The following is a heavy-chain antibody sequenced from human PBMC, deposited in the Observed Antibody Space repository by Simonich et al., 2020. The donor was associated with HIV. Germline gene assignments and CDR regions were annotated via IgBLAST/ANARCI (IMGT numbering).Heavy chain of an antibody. CDR3: ARRDRELILYFDY. V-gene: IGHV4-34*01. CDR1: GGSFSGYY. CDR2: INHSGIT. J-gene: IGHJ4*02. D-gene: IGHD3-3*01. Sequence: QVQLQQWGAGLLKPSETLSLTCAVYGGSFSGYYWSWIRQPPGKGLEWIGEINHSGITNYKSSLNSRATISVDKSKTQFSLKLSSVTAADTAIYYRARRDRELILYFDYWGQGNLVTVSS.